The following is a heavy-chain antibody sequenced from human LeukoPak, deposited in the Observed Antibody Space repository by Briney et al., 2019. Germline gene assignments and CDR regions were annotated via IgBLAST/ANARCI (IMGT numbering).Heavy chain of an antibody. CDR2: IRYDGSNK. J-gene: IGHJ4*02. CDR3: AKARVVTIFGVGGLDFDY. CDR1: GFTFSSYW. Sequence: PGGSLRLSCSASGFTFSSYWMSWVRQAPGKGLEWVAFIRYDGSNKYYADSVKGRFTISRDNSKNTLYLQMNSLRAEDTAVYYCAKARVVTIFGVGGLDFDYWGQGTLVTVSS. D-gene: IGHD3-3*01. V-gene: IGHV3-30*02.